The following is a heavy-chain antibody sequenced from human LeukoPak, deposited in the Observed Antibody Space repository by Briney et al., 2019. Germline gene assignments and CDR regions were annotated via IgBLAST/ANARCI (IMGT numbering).Heavy chain of an antibody. Sequence: GGSLRLSCAASGFTLSNYGMHWVRQAPGKGLEWVAVISYDGSNNYFADSVKGRFTISRDNSRNTLYLQMSSLRAEDTAVYNCAKDAARITMELDYWGQGTLVTVSS. CDR3: AKDAARITMELDY. D-gene: IGHD3-10*01. CDR2: ISYDGSNN. V-gene: IGHV3-30*18. J-gene: IGHJ4*02. CDR1: GFTLSNYG.